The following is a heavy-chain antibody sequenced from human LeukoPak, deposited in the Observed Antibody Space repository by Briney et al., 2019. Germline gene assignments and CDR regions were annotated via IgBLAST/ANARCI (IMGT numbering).Heavy chain of an antibody. Sequence: GASVKVSCKASGYTFTSYDINWVRQATGQGLEWMGWMNPNSGNTGYAQKFQGRVTMTRDTSISTAYMELSSLRSEDTAVYYRARVLYYYDSSGYYYFDYWGQGTLVTVSS. V-gene: IGHV1-8*01. CDR2: MNPNSGNT. J-gene: IGHJ4*02. CDR1: GYTFTSYD. D-gene: IGHD3-22*01. CDR3: ARVLYYYDSSGYYYFDY.